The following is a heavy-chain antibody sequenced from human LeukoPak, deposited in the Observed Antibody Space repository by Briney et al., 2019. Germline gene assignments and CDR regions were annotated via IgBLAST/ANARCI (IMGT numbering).Heavy chain of an antibody. J-gene: IGHJ4*02. V-gene: IGHV3-23*01. CDR1: GFTFSNYV. Sequence: GGSLRLSCAASGFTFSNYVMSWVRQAPGKGLEWVSDISGGGSSTHYADSVKSRFTISRENSQNTLYLQMNSLRAEDTAVYYCAKDGYGVLDYWGQGTLVTVSS. CDR2: ISGGGSST. D-gene: IGHD4-17*01. CDR3: AKDGYGVLDY.